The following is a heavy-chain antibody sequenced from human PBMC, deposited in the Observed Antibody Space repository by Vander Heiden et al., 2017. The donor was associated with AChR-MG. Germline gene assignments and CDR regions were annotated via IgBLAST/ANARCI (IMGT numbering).Heavy chain of an antibody. CDR1: GGSFSRGTYY. Sequence: QVQLQESGPGLVKPSQTLSLTCTVTGGSFSRGTYYWSWIRQPAGKGLEWIGRIDTSGSIKYNPSLESRVPISVDTSKKQFSLNLSSVTAADTAVYYCARGDSGSYYFYWGQGILVTVSS. J-gene: IGHJ4*02. V-gene: IGHV4-61*02. CDR2: IDTSGSI. CDR3: ARGDSGSYYFY. D-gene: IGHD1-26*01.